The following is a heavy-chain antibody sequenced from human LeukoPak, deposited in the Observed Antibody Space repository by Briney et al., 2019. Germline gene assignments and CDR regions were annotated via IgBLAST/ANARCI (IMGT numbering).Heavy chain of an antibody. Sequence: SETLSLTCTVSGGSLSSGSYYWRWLRQPPGTGLEWIGYIYYSGSTNYNPSLKSRVTISVDTSKNQFSLKLSSVTAADTAVYYCARGSGYSLVGGLVDYWGQGTLVTVSS. CDR1: GGSLSSGSYY. J-gene: IGHJ4*02. CDR3: ARGSGYSLVGGLVDY. V-gene: IGHV4-61*01. D-gene: IGHD5-18*01. CDR2: IYYSGST.